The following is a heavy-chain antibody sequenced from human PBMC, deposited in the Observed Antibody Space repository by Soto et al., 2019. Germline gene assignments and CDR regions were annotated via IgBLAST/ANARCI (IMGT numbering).Heavy chain of an antibody. V-gene: IGHV3-64D*06. J-gene: IGHJ5*02. CDR2: ISSNGGST. Sequence: GSLRLSCSASGFTFSSYAMHWVRQAPGKGLEYVSAISSNGGSTYYADSVKGRFTISRDNSKNTLYLQMSSLRAEDTAVYYCVSLLRYSSGWYDWFDPWGQGTLVTVSS. D-gene: IGHD6-19*01. CDR1: GFTFSSYA. CDR3: VSLLRYSSGWYDWFDP.